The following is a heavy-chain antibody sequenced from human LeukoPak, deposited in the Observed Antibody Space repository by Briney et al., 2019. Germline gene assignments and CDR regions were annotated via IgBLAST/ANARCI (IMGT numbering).Heavy chain of an antibody. Sequence: PSETLSLTCSVSHGSISSYYWNWIRQSPGKGLEWIGYVYFNGGTKYNPSLESRVTMSVDTANNNFSLRLNSVTAADSAVYYCARTVYCSSANCYPLDPWGQGTLVTVSP. CDR2: VYFNGGT. CDR1: HGSISSYY. D-gene: IGHD2-2*01. J-gene: IGHJ5*02. CDR3: ARTVYCSSANCYPLDP. V-gene: IGHV4-59*01.